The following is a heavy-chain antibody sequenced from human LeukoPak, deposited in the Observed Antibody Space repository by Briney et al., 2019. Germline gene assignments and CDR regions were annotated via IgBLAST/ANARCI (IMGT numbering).Heavy chain of an antibody. V-gene: IGHV3-66*02. D-gene: IGHD3-22*01. J-gene: IGHJ3*02. CDR3: ARDPHYYDSSGYLVRGAFDI. CDR2: IYSGGST. Sequence: PGGSLRLSXAASGFTVSSNYMSWVRQAPGKGLEWFSVIYSGGSTYYADSVKGRFTISRDNSKNTLYLQMNSLRAEDTAVYYCARDPHYYDSSGYLVRGAFDIWGQGTMVTVSS. CDR1: GFTVSSNY.